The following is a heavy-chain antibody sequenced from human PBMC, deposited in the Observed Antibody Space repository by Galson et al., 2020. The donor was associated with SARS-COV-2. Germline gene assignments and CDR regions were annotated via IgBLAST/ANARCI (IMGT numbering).Heavy chain of an antibody. CDR1: GFTFSSYA. Sequence: GGSLRLSCAASGFTFSSYAMHWVRQAPGKGLEWEAVISYDGSNKYYADSVKGRFTISRDNSKNTLYLQMNSLRAEDTAVYYCASGLLWFGELLLWGQGTLVTVSS. CDR3: ASGLLWFGELLL. J-gene: IGHJ4*02. D-gene: IGHD3-10*01. CDR2: ISYDGSNK. V-gene: IGHV3-30*04.